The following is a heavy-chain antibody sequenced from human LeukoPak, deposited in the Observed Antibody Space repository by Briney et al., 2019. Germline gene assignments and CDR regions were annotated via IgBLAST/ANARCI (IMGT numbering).Heavy chain of an antibody. Sequence: ASVKVSCKASGYTFPGYYMHWVRQAPGQGREWMGWINPNSGGTNYAQKFQGWVTMTRDTSISTAYMELSRLRSDDTAVYYCARDGPRPPVVAATPSHGGYYGMDVWGKGTTVTVSS. V-gene: IGHV1-2*04. CDR2: INPNSGGT. CDR3: ARDGPRPPVVAATPSHGGYYGMDV. D-gene: IGHD2-15*01. J-gene: IGHJ6*04. CDR1: GYTFPGYY.